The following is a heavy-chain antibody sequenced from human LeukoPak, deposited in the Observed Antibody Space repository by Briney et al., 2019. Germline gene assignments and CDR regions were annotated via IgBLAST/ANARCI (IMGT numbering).Heavy chain of an antibody. J-gene: IGHJ4*02. CDR1: GFTFSTYW. CDR3: ARVGTPVTTVDY. D-gene: IGHD4-17*01. Sequence: PGGSLRLSCAASGFTFSTYWMTWVRQAPGKGLEWVSSISSSSSYIYYADSVKGRFTISRDNAKNSLYLQMNSLRAEGTAVYYCARVGTPVTTVDYWGQGTLVTVSS. CDR2: ISSSSSYI. V-gene: IGHV3-21*01.